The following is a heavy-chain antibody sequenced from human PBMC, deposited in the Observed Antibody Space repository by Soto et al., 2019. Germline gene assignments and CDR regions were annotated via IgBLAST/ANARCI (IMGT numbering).Heavy chain of an antibody. V-gene: IGHV3-33*01. CDR2: IWYDGSNK. CDR3: AREFPYYDILTGYSHFDY. J-gene: IGHJ4*02. D-gene: IGHD3-9*01. CDR1: GSTFSSYG. Sequence: GGSLRLSCAASGSTFSSYGMHWVRQAPGKGLEWVAVIWYDGSNKYYADSVKGRFTISRDNSKNTLYLQMNSLRAEDTAVYYCAREFPYYDILTGYSHFDYWGQGTLVTVSS.